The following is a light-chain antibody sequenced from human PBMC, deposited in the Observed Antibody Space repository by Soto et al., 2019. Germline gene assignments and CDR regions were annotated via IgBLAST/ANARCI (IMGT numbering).Light chain of an antibody. CDR2: GAS. J-gene: IGKJ3*01. CDR1: QSVGSNY. CDR3: QQYGSSPCA. Sequence: EIVLTQSPGTLSLSPGEGGTLSCRASQSVGSNYLAWYQQKPGQAPRLLIYGASTRATGIPDRFSGSGSGTDFALTISRLEPEYFAVYYCQQYGSSPCAFGPGTIVDIK. V-gene: IGKV3-20*01.